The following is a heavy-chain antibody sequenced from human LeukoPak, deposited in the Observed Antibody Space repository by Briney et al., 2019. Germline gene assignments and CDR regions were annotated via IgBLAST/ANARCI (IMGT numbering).Heavy chain of an antibody. CDR2: ISGSGGSI. V-gene: IGHV3-23*01. CDR1: GFTFSTYG. CDR3: AKDRGWFGGSLANFDD. D-gene: IGHD3-10*01. Sequence: GGSLRLSCAGSGFTFSTYGMTWVRQAPGKGLEWVSAISGSGGSIYYADSVKGRFTISRDNSKNTLFLQMNSLRAEDAAVYYCAKDRGWFGGSLANFDDWGQGTLVTVSS. J-gene: IGHJ4*02.